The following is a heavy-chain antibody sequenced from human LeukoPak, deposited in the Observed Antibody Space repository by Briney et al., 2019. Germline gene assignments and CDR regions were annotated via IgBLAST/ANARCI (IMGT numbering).Heavy chain of an antibody. CDR1: GGSVSSGSYY. V-gene: IGHV4-61*01. Sequence: SEALSLTCTVSGGSVSSGSYYWSWIRQPPGKGLEWIGYIYYSGSTNYNPSLKSRVTISVDTSKNQFSLKLSSVTAADTAAYYCASWYYDFWSGYKNFDYWGQGTLVTVSS. J-gene: IGHJ4*02. CDR2: IYYSGST. CDR3: ASWYYDFWSGYKNFDY. D-gene: IGHD3-3*01.